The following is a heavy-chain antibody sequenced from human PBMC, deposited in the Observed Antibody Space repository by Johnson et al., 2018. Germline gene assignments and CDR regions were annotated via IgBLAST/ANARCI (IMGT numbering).Heavy chain of an antibody. CDR2: IWFDGSNK. CDR3: GGDGVTHACEI. J-gene: IGHJ3*02. Sequence: QVQLVESGGGVVQPGRSLRLSCAASGFTFSSYGMHWVRQAPGKGLEWVAVIWFDGSNKYYADSVMGRFTISSDNSKNTLYLQMNSLRAEDTAIYYCGGDGVTHACEIGGQGTMVTVSP. V-gene: IGHV3-33*01. D-gene: IGHD2-21*02. CDR1: GFTFSSYG.